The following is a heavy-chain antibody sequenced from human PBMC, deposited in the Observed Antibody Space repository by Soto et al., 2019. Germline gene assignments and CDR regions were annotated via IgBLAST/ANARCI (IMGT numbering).Heavy chain of an antibody. CDR3: ASTSTNYYDSSGYNY. Sequence: PSETLSLTCTVSGGSISSGDYYWSWIRQPPGKGLEWIGYIYYSGSTYYNPSLKSRVTISVDTSKNQFSLKLSSVTAADTAVYYCASTSTNYYDSSGYNYWGQGTLVTVSS. D-gene: IGHD3-22*01. CDR2: IYYSGST. J-gene: IGHJ4*02. CDR1: GGSISSGDYY. V-gene: IGHV4-30-4*01.